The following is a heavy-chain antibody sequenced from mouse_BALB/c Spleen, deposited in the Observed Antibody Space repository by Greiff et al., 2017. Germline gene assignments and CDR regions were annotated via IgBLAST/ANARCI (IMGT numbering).Heavy chain of an antibody. CDR1: GFTFSSYA. CDR2: ISSGGST. CDR3: ARDRSTMVTFFDY. Sequence: VQLMESGGGLVKPGGSLKLSCAASGFTFSSYAMSWVRQTPEKRLEWVASISSGGSTYYPDSVKGRFTISRDNARNILYLQMSSLRSEDTAMYFCARDRSTMVTFFDYWGQGTTLTVSS. J-gene: IGHJ2*01. V-gene: IGHV5-6-5*01. D-gene: IGHD2-2*01.